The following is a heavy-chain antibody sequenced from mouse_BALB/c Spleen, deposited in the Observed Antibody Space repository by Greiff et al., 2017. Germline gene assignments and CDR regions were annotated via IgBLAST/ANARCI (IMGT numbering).Heavy chain of an antibody. CDR3: ARYTGYTYWYFDV. J-gene: IGHJ1*01. CDR2: ISYSGST. Sequence: EVKLVESGPSLVKPSQTLSLTCSVTGDSITSGYWNWIRKFPGNKLEYMGYISYSGSTYYNPSLKSRISITRDTSKNQYYLQLNSVTTEDTATYYCARYTGYTYWYFDVWGAGTTVTVSS. CDR1: GDSITSGY. V-gene: IGHV3-8*02. D-gene: IGHD1-2*01.